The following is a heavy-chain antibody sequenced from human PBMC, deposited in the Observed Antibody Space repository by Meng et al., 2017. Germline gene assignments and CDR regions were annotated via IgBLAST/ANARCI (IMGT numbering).Heavy chain of an antibody. J-gene: IGHJ4*02. V-gene: IGHV1-2*06. D-gene: IGHD6-13*01. CDR2: IDPNNDHT. CDR3: ARDEDISAAGKLFGDY. CDR1: GYTFAAYW. Sequence: QVQLVQFGPEVKKPGASVKLSCNPSGYTFAAYWIHWLRQAPGQGLEWMGRIDPNNDHTQYAQNFQGRVTMTSDTSISTVYMELNGLRSDDTAVYYCARDEDISAAGKLFGDYWGQGTLVTVSS.